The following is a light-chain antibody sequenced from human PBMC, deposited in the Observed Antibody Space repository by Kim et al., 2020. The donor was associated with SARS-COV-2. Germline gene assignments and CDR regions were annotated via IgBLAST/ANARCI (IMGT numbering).Light chain of an antibody. CDR3: QAWDSSTVV. CDR2: QDS. CDR1: KLGDKY. V-gene: IGLV3-1*01. Sequence: MSPGQTASVTCSGDKLGDKYACWYQQKPGQSPVLVIYQDSKRPSGIPERFSGSNSGNTATLTISGTQAMDEADYYCQAWDSSTVVFGGGTKLTVL. J-gene: IGLJ2*01.